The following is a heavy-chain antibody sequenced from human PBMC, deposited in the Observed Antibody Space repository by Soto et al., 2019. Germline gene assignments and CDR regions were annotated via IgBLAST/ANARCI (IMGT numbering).Heavy chain of an antibody. Sequence: GSLRLSGAASGFTVSSNYMSWVRQAPGKGLEWVSVIYSGGSTYYADSVKGRFTISRDNSKNTLYLQMNSLRAEDTAVYYCARDRVESGYPEYFQHWGQGTLVTVSS. V-gene: IGHV3-53*01. CDR1: GFTVSSNY. CDR2: IYSGGST. D-gene: IGHD3-22*01. CDR3: ARDRVESGYPEYFQH. J-gene: IGHJ1*01.